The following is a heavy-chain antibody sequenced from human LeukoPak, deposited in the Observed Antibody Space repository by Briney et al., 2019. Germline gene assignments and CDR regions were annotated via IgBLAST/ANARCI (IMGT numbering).Heavy chain of an antibody. Sequence: SETLSLTCTVSGGSISSYYWSWIRQPPGKGLEWIGYIYYSGSTNYNPSLKSRVTISVDTSKDQFSLKLSSVTAADTAVYYCARGGTPAGYMDVWGKGTTVTISS. D-gene: IGHD2-2*01. J-gene: IGHJ6*03. CDR1: GGSISSYY. CDR2: IYYSGST. V-gene: IGHV4-59*01. CDR3: ARGGTPAGYMDV.